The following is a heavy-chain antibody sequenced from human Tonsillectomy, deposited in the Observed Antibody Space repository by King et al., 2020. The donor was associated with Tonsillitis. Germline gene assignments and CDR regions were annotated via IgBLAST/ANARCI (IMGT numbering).Heavy chain of an antibody. D-gene: IGHD2-2*01. CDR1: GYSFTTYC. J-gene: IGHJ4*02. Sequence: VQLVESGAEVRKPGESLKISCTVSGYSFTTYCIGWVRQMPGKGLEWMGIIYPGDSDTRYSPSFQGQVTISADKSISTAYLQWSSLKASDTAMYYCARGLYCTSASCPFDYWGQGTLVTVSS. V-gene: IGHV5-51*03. CDR3: ARGLYCTSASCPFDY. CDR2: IYPGDSDT.